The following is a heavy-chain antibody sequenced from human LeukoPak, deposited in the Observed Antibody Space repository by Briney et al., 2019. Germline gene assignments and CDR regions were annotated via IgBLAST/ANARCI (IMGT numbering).Heavy chain of an antibody. CDR1: GGSISSSSYY. CDR2: FYYSGNT. V-gene: IGHV4-39*01. D-gene: IGHD1-26*01. CDR3: ARLGSSDAFDI. Sequence: SETLSLTCTVSGGSISSSSYYWGWIRQPPGTGLEWIGSFYYSGNTYYNPSLKSRVTISVDTSKNQFSLKLSSVTAADTAVYHCARLGSSDAFDIWGQGTMVTVSS. J-gene: IGHJ3*02.